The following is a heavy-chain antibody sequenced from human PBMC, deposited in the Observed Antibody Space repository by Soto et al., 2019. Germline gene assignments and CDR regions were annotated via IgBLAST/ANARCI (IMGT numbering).Heavy chain of an antibody. D-gene: IGHD3-10*01. V-gene: IGHV3-33*01. CDR3: ARYPLLWFGELSSHFDY. CDR2: IWYDGSNK. CDR1: GFTFSSYG. Sequence: QVQLVESGGGVVQPGRSLRLSCAASGFTFSSYGMHWVRQAPGKGLEWVAVIWYDGSNKYYADSVKGRFTISRDNSKNTLDLQMTSLRAEDRGVYYWARYPLLWFGELSSHFDYWGQGTLVTVSS. J-gene: IGHJ4*02.